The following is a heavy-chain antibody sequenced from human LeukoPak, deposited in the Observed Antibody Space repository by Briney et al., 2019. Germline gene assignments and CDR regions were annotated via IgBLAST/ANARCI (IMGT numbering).Heavy chain of an antibody. D-gene: IGHD1-26*01. J-gene: IGHJ4*02. Sequence: ASMKVSCKASGYTFTSYDINWVRQATGQGLEWMGWMNPNSGNTGYVQKFQGRVTMTRNTSISTAYMELSSLRSEDTAVYYCARKRGLHSGSYYAYWGQGTLVTVSS. CDR1: GYTFTSYD. CDR2: MNPNSGNT. V-gene: IGHV1-8*01. CDR3: ARKRGLHSGSYYAY.